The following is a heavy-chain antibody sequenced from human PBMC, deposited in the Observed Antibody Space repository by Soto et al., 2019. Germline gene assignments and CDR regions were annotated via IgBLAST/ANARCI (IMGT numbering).Heavy chain of an antibody. Sequence: GASVKVSCKASGYTFTGYYMHWVRQAPGQGLEWMGWINPNSGGTNYAQKFQGWVTMTRDTSISTAYMELSRLRSDDTAVYYCARDVGIVGVPDGMDVWGQGTTVPVSS. V-gene: IGHV1-2*04. CDR2: INPNSGGT. J-gene: IGHJ6*02. D-gene: IGHD1-26*01. CDR3: ARDVGIVGVPDGMDV. CDR1: GYTFTGYY.